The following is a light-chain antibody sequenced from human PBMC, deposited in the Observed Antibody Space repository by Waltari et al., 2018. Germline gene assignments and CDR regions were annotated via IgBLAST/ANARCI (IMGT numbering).Light chain of an antibody. CDR2: DDS. J-gene: IGLJ2*01. CDR3: KMWDTNSGHSVV. V-gene: IGLV3-21*02. CDR1: NIGSKR. Sequence: SYVLTQPPSVSVAPGQTARITCGGNNIGSKRESLYQQKPGQAPVLVVYDDSGRPAGVPERFSGSDSWNTAALTINRVEAGDEADYYCKMWDTNSGHSVVFGGGTELTVL.